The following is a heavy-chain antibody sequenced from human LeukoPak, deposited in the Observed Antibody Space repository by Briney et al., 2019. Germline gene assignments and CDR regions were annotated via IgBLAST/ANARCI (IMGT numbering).Heavy chain of an antibody. V-gene: IGHV4-34*01. Sequence: PSETLSLTCAVYGGSFSGYYWSWIRQPPGKGLEWIGEINHSGSTNYNPSLKSRVTISVDTPKNQFSLKLSSVTAADTAVYYCARGGIAAPNFDYWGQGTLVTVSS. CDR3: ARGGIAAPNFDY. D-gene: IGHD6-13*01. CDR2: INHSGST. CDR1: GGSFSGYY. J-gene: IGHJ4*02.